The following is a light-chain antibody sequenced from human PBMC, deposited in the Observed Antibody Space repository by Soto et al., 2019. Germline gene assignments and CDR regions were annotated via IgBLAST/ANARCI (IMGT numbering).Light chain of an antibody. CDR1: HYISSD. V-gene: IGKV3-11*01. CDR3: QQRSSWPPIT. Sequence: VVWTQSAANLCLWRGERATLSGRASHYISSDLAWYQHKPGQAPRLLIYDASDRATGIPARFSGSGSGTDFTLTIRGLEPEDFAIYYCQQRSSWPPITFGQGTRLEIK. J-gene: IGKJ5*01. CDR2: DAS.